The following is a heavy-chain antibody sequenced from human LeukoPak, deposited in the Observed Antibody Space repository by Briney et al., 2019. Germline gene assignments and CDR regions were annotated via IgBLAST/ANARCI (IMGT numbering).Heavy chain of an antibody. CDR3: ARGTDYYYYYMDV. V-gene: IGHV3-64*01. CDR1: GFTFSSYA. CDR2: ISSNGGST. J-gene: IGHJ6*03. Sequence: GGSLRLSCAASGFTFSSYAMHWVRQAPGKGLEYVSAISSNGGSTYYANSVKGRFTISRDNSKNTLYLQMGSLRAEDMAVYYCARGTDYYYYYMDVWGKGTTVTISS. D-gene: IGHD1-1*01.